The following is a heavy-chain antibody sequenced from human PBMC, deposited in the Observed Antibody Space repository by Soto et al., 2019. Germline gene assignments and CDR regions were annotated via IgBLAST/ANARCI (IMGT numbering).Heavy chain of an antibody. CDR1: GFTFSNYA. D-gene: IGHD2-2*02. Sequence: EVQVLESGGGLVQPGGSLRLSCAASGFTFSNYAMTWVRQAPGKGLEWVSGISGSGDSTYYADSVKGRFTISRDNSKNTLHLQMNSLRAEDTAVYYCAQQRYCSTTRCYTPSFYYGIDVWGPGTTVTVSS. J-gene: IGHJ6*02. CDR2: ISGSGDST. CDR3: AQQRYCSTTRCYTPSFYYGIDV. V-gene: IGHV3-23*01.